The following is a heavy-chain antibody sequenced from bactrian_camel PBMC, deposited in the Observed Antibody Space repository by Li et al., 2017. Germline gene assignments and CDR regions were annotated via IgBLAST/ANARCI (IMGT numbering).Heavy chain of an antibody. CDR3: AAGLAGANRCSDY. CDR1: EFTFRGYW. D-gene: IGHD3*01. V-gene: IGHV3S26*01. Sequence: HVQLVESGGGLVQPGGSLRLSCVASEFTFRGYWMYWVRQAPGKGLEWVSAIYGRGGNAAYADSMKGRCTISKDNAQNILNLQMNNLKPEDTAMYYCAAGLAGANRCSDYWGEGTQVTVS. J-gene: IGHJ4*01. CDR2: IYGRGGNA.